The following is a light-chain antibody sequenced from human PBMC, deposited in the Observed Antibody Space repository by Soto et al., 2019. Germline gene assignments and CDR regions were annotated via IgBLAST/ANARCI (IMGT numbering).Light chain of an antibody. CDR2: GAS. J-gene: IGKJ1*01. V-gene: IGKV1-27*01. CDR1: QGIGNY. CDR3: QKYDTVPWT. Sequence: DIQMTQSPSSLPASVGDRVTITCRASQGIGNYLVWYQQKQGKVPNLLIYGASILQSGVPSRFSGSGSGTYFGLTISSLQPEDAATYYCQKYDTVPWTFGQGTKVEIK.